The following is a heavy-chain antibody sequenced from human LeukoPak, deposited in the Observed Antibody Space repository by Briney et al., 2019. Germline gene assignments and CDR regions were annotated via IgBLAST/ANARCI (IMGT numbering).Heavy chain of an antibody. Sequence: QPGGSLRLSCAASGFTFSSYSMNWVRQAPGKGLEWVANIKQDGSEKYYVDSVKGRFTISRDNAKNSLYLQMNSLRAEDTAVYYCWRKTGDRGRYYFDYWGQGTLVTVSS. CDR1: GFTFSSYS. CDR2: IKQDGSEK. V-gene: IGHV3-7*01. J-gene: IGHJ4*02. D-gene: IGHD7-27*01. CDR3: WRKTGDRGRYYFDY.